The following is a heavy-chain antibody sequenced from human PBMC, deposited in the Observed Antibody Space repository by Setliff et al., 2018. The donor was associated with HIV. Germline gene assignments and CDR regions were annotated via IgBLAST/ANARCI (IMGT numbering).Heavy chain of an antibody. V-gene: IGHV1-69*13. CDR2: IIPMFDTA. CDR3: ARDLGGDDSRYWYFDV. Sequence: GASVKVSCKASGGSFSRSAISWVRQAPGQGLEWMGGIIPMFDTANYAERFHGRVTMTADESTSTVYMKLSRLRPEDTAVYYCARDLGGDDSRYWYFDVWGRGTLVTVSS. D-gene: IGHD2-21*02. CDR1: GGSFSRSA. J-gene: IGHJ2*01.